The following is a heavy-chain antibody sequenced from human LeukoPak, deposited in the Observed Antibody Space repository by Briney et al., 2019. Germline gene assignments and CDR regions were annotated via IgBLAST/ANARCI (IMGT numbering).Heavy chain of an antibody. CDR1: GYTFTSYG. CDR2: INPNSGGT. D-gene: IGHD6-13*01. J-gene: IGHJ6*03. V-gene: IGHV1-2*02. Sequence: ASVKVSCKASGYTFTSYGISWVRQAPGQGLEWMGWINPNSGGTNYAQKFQGRVTMTRDTSISTAYMELSRLRSDDTAVYYCARDVAAAVDYYYYMDVWGKGTTVTVSS. CDR3: ARDVAAAVDYYYYMDV.